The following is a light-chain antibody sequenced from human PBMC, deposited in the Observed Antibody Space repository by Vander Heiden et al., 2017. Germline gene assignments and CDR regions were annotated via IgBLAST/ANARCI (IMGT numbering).Light chain of an antibody. Sequence: QSVLTQPPSVSGAPGQGVTIPCTGSSSNIGANCDVHGYQQLPGAAPKLLIYDTTNRPSGVPDRFSGSKSGTSASLAITGLQAEDEAVYYCQSYDSSLSVSVLFGGGTKLTVL. J-gene: IGLJ2*01. V-gene: IGLV1-40*01. CDR3: QSYDSSLSVSVL. CDR2: DTT. CDR1: SSNIGANCD.